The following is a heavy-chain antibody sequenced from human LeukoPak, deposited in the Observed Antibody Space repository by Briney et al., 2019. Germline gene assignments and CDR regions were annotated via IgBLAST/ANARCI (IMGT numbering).Heavy chain of an antibody. V-gene: IGHV3-30*04. CDR3: ARDSSTYYYGSGSYGGSVDY. Sequence: GGSLRLSCAASGFTFSSYAMHWVRQAPGKGLEWVAVISYDGSNKYYADSVKGRFTISRDNSKNTLYLQMNSLRAEDTAVYYCARDSSTYYYGSGSYGGSVDYWGQGTLVTVSS. CDR2: ISYDGSNK. J-gene: IGHJ4*02. D-gene: IGHD3-10*01. CDR1: GFTFSSYA.